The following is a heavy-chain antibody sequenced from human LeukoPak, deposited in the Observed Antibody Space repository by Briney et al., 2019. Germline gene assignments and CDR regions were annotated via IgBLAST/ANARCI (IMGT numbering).Heavy chain of an antibody. D-gene: IGHD2-2*01. CDR1: GYSLINLR. V-gene: IGHV5-51*01. J-gene: IGHJ4*02. Sequence: GESLKISCKVSGYSLINLRIGWVRRMPGKGLEWMGIIYAGNSDTRYSPSFEGQVTISADKSISTAYLQWSSLKAADTAMYYCAGSSSNSEYDYWGQGTLVTVSS. CDR3: AGSSSNSEYDY. CDR2: IYAGNSDT.